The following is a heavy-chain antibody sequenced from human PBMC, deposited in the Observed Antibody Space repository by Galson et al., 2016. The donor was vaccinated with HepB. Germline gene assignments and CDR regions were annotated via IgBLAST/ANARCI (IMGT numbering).Heavy chain of an antibody. J-gene: IGHJ6*02. CDR1: GFTFSSYA. CDR2: ISGSGGST. V-gene: IGHV3-23*01. D-gene: IGHD1-1*01. Sequence: SLRLSCAASGFTFSSYAMSWVRQAPGKGLEWVSAISGSGGSTYYADSVKGRFTISRDNSKNTLYLQMNSLRAEDTAVYYCGTTIYYYYGMDVWGQGTTVTVSS. CDR3: GTTIYYYYGMDV.